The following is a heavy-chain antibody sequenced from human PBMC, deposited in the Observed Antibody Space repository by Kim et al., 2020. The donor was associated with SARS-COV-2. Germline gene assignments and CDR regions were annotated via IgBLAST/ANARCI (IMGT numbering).Heavy chain of an antibody. D-gene: IGHD1-1*01. V-gene: IGHV3-72*01. CDR3: VKGYRVLER. J-gene: IGHJ4*02. Sequence: GGSLRLSCVASGFSFSDNYMDWVRQYPGKGLEWVGRIRNKPNSYTTEYAPSVKGRLTVSRDDYKNSPYLQMDSLKHEYTAMYYSVKGYRVLERWGQGTL. CDR1: GFSFSDNY. CDR2: IRNKPNSYTT.